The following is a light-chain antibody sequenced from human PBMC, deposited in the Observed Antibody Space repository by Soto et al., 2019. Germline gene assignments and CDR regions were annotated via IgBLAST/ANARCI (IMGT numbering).Light chain of an antibody. V-gene: IGKV3-15*01. CDR1: QSVSSN. J-gene: IGKJ5*01. Sequence: EIVMTQSPATLSVSPGERATLSCRASQSVSSNLARYQQKPGQAPRLLIYGASTRATGIPARFSGSGSGTEFTLTISSLQSEDFALYYCQQYNKWPPITFGQGTRLEIK. CDR3: QQYNKWPPIT. CDR2: GAS.